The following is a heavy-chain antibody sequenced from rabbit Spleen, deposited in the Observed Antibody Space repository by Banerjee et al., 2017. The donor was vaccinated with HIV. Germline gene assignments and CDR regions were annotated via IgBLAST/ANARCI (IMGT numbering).Heavy chain of an antibody. CDR1: GFDFSSTHW. V-gene: IGHV1S45*01. J-gene: IGHJ4*01. CDR2: IHPDSDTT. D-gene: IGHD6-1*01. Sequence: QEQLEESGGDLVKPEGSLTLTCTASGFDFSSTHWICWVRQAPGKGLEWIACIHPDSDTTAYASWAKGRFTISKASSTTVTLQVTSLTAADTATHFCARGNNGGGAGYAWALRLWGPGTLVTVS. CDR3: ARGNNGGGAGYAWALRL.